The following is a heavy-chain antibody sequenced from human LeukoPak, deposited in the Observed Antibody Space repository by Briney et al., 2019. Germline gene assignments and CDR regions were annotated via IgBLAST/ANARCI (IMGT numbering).Heavy chain of an antibody. CDR3: ARVGSIAAAGTPDN. J-gene: IGHJ4*02. V-gene: IGHV3-11*06. D-gene: IGHD6-13*01. Sequence: GGSLRLSCAASGFIFSDYYMTWIRQAPGKGLEWLSYISGSGSDTNYADSVKGRFTTSRDNAKNSLYLQMNSLRAEDTAVYYCARVGSIAAAGTPDNWGQGTLGTVSS. CDR2: ISGSGSDT. CDR1: GFIFSDYY.